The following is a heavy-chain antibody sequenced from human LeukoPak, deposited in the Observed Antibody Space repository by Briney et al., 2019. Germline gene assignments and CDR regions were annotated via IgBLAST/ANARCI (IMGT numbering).Heavy chain of an antibody. V-gene: IGHV5-51*01. D-gene: IGHD2-2*01. CDR1: GYTFTSYW. Sequence: GESLQISCKGSGYTFTSYWIGWVRQLPGKGLEWMGIIYPGDSDTRYSPSFQGQVTISADKSISTAYLQWSSLKASDTAMYYRAITNVVVPAAIGGYFDYWGQGTLVTVSS. CDR2: IYPGDSDT. CDR3: AITNVVVPAAIGGYFDY. J-gene: IGHJ4*02.